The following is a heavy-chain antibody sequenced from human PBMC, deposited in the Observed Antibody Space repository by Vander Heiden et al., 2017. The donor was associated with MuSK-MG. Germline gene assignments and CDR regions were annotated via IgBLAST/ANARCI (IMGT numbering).Heavy chain of an antibody. CDR1: GFTFGDFP. CDR2: IRSKRYGETT. D-gene: IGHD5-18*01. J-gene: IGHJ5*02. Sequence: VQLVESGGGLVQPGRSLRLSCTASGFTFGDFPMSWFRQAPGKGLDWVGCIRSKRYGETTEYAASGKGRCTISRDDSKGIAYLQMNSLKTEDTAVDYCKRGYNDAGGPWGQGTLGTVSS. V-gene: IGHV3-49*03. CDR3: KRGYNDAGGP.